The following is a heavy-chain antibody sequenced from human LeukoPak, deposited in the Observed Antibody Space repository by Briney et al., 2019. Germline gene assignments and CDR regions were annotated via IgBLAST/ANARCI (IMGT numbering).Heavy chain of an antibody. D-gene: IGHD3-10*01. Sequence: PGGSLRLSCAASGFTFRSYGMSWVRQAPGKGLECVSGISGSDGSTYYADSVKGRFTISRDNSKNTLYLQMNSLRAEDTAVYYCAKDLGFGELSRYFDLWGRGTLVTVSS. CDR3: AKDLGFGELSRYFDL. CDR2: ISGSDGST. J-gene: IGHJ2*01. V-gene: IGHV3-23*01. CDR1: GFTFRSYG.